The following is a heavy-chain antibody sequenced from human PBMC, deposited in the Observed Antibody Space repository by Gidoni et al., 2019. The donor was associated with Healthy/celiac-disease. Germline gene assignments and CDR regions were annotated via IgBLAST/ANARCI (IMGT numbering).Heavy chain of an antibody. D-gene: IGHD3-9*01. V-gene: IGHV4-59*01. CDR2: IYYSGST. Sequence: QVQLQESGPGLVKPSETLSLTCTVSGGSISSYYWSWIRQPPGKGLEWIGYIYYSGSTNYNPSLKSRVTISVDTSKNQFSLKLSSVTAADTAVYYCATLTLGAFDIWGQGTMVTVSS. J-gene: IGHJ3*02. CDR1: GGSISSYY. CDR3: ATLTLGAFDI.